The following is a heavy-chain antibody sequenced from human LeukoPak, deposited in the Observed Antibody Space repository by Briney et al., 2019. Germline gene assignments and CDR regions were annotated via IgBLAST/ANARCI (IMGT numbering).Heavy chain of an antibody. D-gene: IGHD6-13*01. CDR3: ARDRVWGQQLVY. J-gene: IGHJ4*02. Sequence: GRSLRLSCAASGFTFSTYGMHWVRQAPGKGLEWVAVISYDGSNKYYADSVKGRFTISRDNSKNTLYLQMNSLRAEDTAVYYCARDRVWGQQLVYWGQGTLVTVSS. V-gene: IGHV3-30*03. CDR1: GFTFSTYG. CDR2: ISYDGSNK.